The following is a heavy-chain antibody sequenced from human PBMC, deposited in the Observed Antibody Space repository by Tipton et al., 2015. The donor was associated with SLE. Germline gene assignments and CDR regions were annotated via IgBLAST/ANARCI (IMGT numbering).Heavy chain of an antibody. J-gene: IGHJ5*02. D-gene: IGHD3-10*01. CDR1: DDSIGRSDYY. V-gene: IGHV4-34*01. CDR3: ARLVGPHLVRGVTRNSWFDP. CDR2: INHSGST. Sequence: GLVKPSETLSLTCLLSDDSIGRSDYYWSWIRQPPGKGLEWIGEINHSGSTNHNPSLKSRVTISLDTSKNQFSLRLTSVTAADTAVYKCARLVGPHLVRGVTRNSWFDPWGQGTLVMVSS.